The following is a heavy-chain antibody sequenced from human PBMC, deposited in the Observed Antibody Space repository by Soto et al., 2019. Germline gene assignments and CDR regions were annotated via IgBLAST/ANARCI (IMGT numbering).Heavy chain of an antibody. CDR1: GGSISSGGYY. Sequence: SETLSLPCTLSGGSISSGGYYWSWIRQHPGKGLEWIGYIYYSGSTYYNPSLKSRVTISVDTSKNQFSLKLSSVTAADTAVYYCARRRPVRGQGCYFDYWGQGTLVTVSS. CDR3: ARRRPVRGQGCYFDY. V-gene: IGHV4-31*02. CDR2: IYYSGST. J-gene: IGHJ4*02. D-gene: IGHD3-10*02.